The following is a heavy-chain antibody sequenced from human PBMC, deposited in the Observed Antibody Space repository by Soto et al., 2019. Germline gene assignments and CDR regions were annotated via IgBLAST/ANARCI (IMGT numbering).Heavy chain of an antibody. Sequence: GGSLRLSCAASGFTFSSSTMNWVRQAPGKGLEWVSYISSRSSTIYYADSVKGQFTISRDNAKNSLYLQMICLRAEDTAVYYCAREYCSSTSCLNWFDPWGQGT. D-gene: IGHD2-2*01. CDR2: ISSRSSTI. J-gene: IGHJ5*02. V-gene: IGHV3-48*01. CDR1: GFTFSSST. CDR3: AREYCSSTSCLNWFDP.